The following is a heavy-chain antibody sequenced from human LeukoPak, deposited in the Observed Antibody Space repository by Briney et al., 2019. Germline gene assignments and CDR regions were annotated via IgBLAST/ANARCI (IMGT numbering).Heavy chain of an antibody. CDR1: AVSISGYY. V-gene: IGHV4-34*01. J-gene: IGHJ6*02. CDR3: ARGPYYYYYYGMDV. Sequence: SVTLSFTSAVYAVSISGYYWVWLRQPPGKGLEWMVEMNHSGSTNYNPSLKSRVTISVDTSKNQFSLKLGSVTAADTAVYYCARGPYYYYYYGMDVWGQGTTVTVSS. CDR2: MNHSGST.